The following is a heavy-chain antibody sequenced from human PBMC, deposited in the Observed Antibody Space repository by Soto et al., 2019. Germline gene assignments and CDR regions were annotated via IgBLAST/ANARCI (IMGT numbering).Heavy chain of an antibody. D-gene: IGHD6-13*01. CDR2: ISSSSSYI. J-gene: IGHJ4*02. V-gene: IGHV3-21*01. CDR3: AGAPYSSSSGRTFDH. CDR1: GFTFSGYS. Sequence: GGSLRLSCAASGFTFSGYSMNWFRQAPGKGLEWVASISSSSSYIYYADSVKGRFTISRDNAKNSLYLQMHSLRAEHTAVYYCAGAPYSSSSGRTFDHWGQGNLVTVSS.